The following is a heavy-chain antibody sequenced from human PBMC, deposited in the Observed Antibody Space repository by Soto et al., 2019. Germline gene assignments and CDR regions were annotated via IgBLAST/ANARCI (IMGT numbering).Heavy chain of an antibody. CDR2: ISAYSGNT. CDR3: AREGHYDVLTGPDI. D-gene: IGHD3-9*01. Sequence: GAPGKGSCEASGYSFTPYGISWGRQAPGQGLEWMGWISAYSGNTNSAQKYQGRVTMTTDTSTSTAYMELRSLRSDDTAVYYCAREGHYDVLTGPDIWGQGTLVTVSS. J-gene: IGHJ4*02. CDR1: GYSFTPYG. V-gene: IGHV1-18*01.